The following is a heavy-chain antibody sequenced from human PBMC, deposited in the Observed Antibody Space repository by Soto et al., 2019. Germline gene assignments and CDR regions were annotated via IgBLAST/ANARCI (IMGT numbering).Heavy chain of an antibody. Sequence: SETLSLTCTVSGGSISSGDYYWSWIRQPPGKGLEWIGYIYYSGSTYYNPSLKSRVTISVDTSKNQFSLKLSSVTAADTAVYYGAEEARYYYDSSGTDYGFDYWGQGTLVTVSS. D-gene: IGHD3-22*01. CDR1: GGSISSGDYY. CDR2: IYYSGST. J-gene: IGHJ4*02. CDR3: AEEARYYYDSSGTDYGFDY. V-gene: IGHV4-30-4*01.